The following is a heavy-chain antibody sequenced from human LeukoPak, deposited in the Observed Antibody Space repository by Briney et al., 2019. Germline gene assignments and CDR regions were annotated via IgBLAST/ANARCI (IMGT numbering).Heavy chain of an antibody. V-gene: IGHV3-21*01. D-gene: IGHD4-17*01. CDR1: GFTFSDYS. J-gene: IGHJ4*02. CDR3: ARDRDYAFDS. CDR2: ISGNSHHI. Sequence: GGSLRLSCAASGFTFSDYSMKWVRQAPGKALEWVSSISGNSHHIYYADPVKGRFTISRDDAKNSLYLQMNSLRDEDTAVYYCARDRDYAFDSWGQGTLVTVSS.